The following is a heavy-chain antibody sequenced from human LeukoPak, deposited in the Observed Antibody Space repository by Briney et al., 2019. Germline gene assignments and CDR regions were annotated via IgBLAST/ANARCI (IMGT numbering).Heavy chain of an antibody. CDR1: GFTFSTYV. Sequence: PGGSLRLSCAASGFTFSTYVMSWVRQTPGKGLEWVSTISNSGGSTYNADSVKGRFTISRDNSKNTLYLQMNSLRAEDTAVYYCARVSSSSSGPHWGQGTLVTVSS. D-gene: IGHD6-6*01. J-gene: IGHJ4*02. CDR2: ISNSGGST. CDR3: ARVSSSSSGPH. V-gene: IGHV3-23*01.